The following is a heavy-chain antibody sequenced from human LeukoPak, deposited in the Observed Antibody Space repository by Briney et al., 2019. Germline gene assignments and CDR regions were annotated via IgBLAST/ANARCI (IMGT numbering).Heavy chain of an antibody. CDR3: AKSQSHIVVVVAAITPEY. CDR1: GFTFSSYA. CDR2: IGGSGGGT. Sequence: GGSLRLSCAASGFTFSSYAMDWVRQAPGKGLEWVSSIGGSGGGTYYADSVKGRFTISRDNSKNTLYLQINSLRAEDTAVYYCAKSQSHIVVVVAAITPEYWGQGTLVTVSS. V-gene: IGHV3-23*01. D-gene: IGHD2-15*01. J-gene: IGHJ4*02.